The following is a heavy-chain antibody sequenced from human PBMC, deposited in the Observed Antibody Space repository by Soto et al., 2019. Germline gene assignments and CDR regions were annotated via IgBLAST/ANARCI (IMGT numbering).Heavy chain of an antibody. J-gene: IGHJ1*01. D-gene: IGHD6-13*01. CDR1: GFTFDDYA. CDR2: INWNSGSI. V-gene: IGHV3-9*01. CDR3: VKDESINWYSGHFRH. Sequence: GGSLRLSCAASGFTFDDYAMHWVRQVPGKGLEWVSGINWNSGSIGYGDSVKGRFAISRDNAKSSLHLQMNSLSAEDTAFYYCVKDESINWYSGHFRHWGQGTLVTVSS.